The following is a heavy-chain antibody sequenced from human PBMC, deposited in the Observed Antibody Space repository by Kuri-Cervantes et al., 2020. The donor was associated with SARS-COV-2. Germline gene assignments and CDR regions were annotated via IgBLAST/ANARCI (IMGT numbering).Heavy chain of an antibody. CDR2: TYYRSKWYN. V-gene: IGHV6-1*01. D-gene: IGHD2-2*01. Sequence: SQTLSLTCSIPWDSVSSNSAAWNWIRQSPSRGLEWLGRTYYRSKWYNDYAVSVKSRITINPDTSKNQFSLQLSPVTAADTAVYYCAREGSTRDLGIDYWGQGTLVTVSS. J-gene: IGHJ4*02. CDR3: AREGSTRDLGIDY. CDR1: WDSVSSNSAA.